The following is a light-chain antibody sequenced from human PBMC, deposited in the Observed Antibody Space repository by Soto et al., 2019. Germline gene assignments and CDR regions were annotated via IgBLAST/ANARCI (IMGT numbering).Light chain of an antibody. Sequence: QSALTQPTSASGSPGQSVTISCTGTSNDIGGYNFVSWYQQHPGKAPKLIIYEVTERPSGVPDRFSGSKSGNTASLTVSGLQAEDDADYYCNSYAGSHNVIFGGGTKVTVL. V-gene: IGLV2-8*01. CDR2: EVT. J-gene: IGLJ2*01. CDR1: SNDIGGYNF. CDR3: NSYAGSHNVI.